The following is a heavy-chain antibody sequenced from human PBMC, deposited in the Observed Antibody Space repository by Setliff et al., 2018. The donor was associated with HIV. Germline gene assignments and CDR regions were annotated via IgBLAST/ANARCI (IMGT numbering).Heavy chain of an antibody. CDR3: ARELHANYHVVEI. CDR2: VYYTGKT. CDR1: GVSIVSGGFY. V-gene: IGHV4-31*03. D-gene: IGHD2-15*01. J-gene: IGHJ3*02. Sequence: PSETLSLTCSVSGVSIVSGGFYYSWIRQHPGKGLEWLGTVYYTGKTYYNPSLQSRLTMSADTSKNQLYLKMNSVTAADTAVYFCARELHANYHVVEIWGQGTMVTVSS.